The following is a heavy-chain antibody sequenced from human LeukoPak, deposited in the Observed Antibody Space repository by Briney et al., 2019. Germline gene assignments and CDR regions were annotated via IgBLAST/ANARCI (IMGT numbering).Heavy chain of an antibody. Sequence: GASVKVSCKTSAETFSLYGLSWVRQAPGQGLEWMGWINANRGGTNYAQKFQGRVTMTRDKSISTAYMELSRLRSDDTAVYYCARAGDYYDSSYYPGYDSWGQGTLVTVSS. J-gene: IGHJ4*02. CDR2: INANRGGT. CDR3: ARAGDYYDSSYYPGYDS. CDR1: AETFSLYG. V-gene: IGHV1-2*02. D-gene: IGHD3-22*01.